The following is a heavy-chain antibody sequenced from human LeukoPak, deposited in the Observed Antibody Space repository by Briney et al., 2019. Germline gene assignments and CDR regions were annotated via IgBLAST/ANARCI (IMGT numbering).Heavy chain of an antibody. D-gene: IGHD6-19*01. CDR2: IATSGDT. CDR1: GFSFSRYE. CDR3: GREGRGRSGTNAYDI. J-gene: IGHJ3*02. V-gene: IGHV3-13*01. Sequence: GGSLRLPCARSGFSFSRYEMHCVRQGTGKRLEWVSAIATSGDTCYAGSVKGRFTNSRENAKDFLYLQMNSLSAGDTTVYYCGREGRGRSGTNAYDIWGQGTVVTVST.